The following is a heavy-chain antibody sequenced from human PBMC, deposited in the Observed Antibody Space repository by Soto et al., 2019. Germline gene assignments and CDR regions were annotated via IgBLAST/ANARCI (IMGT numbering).Heavy chain of an antibody. CDR3: ASLFTRIAAAGSPPPCY. D-gene: IGHD6-13*01. CDR2: IYYSGST. CDR1: GGSISSSSYY. J-gene: IGHJ4*02. V-gene: IGHV4-39*01. Sequence: QLQLQESGPGLVKPSETLSLTCTVSGGSISSSSYYWGWIRQPPGKGLEWIGSIYYSGSTYYNPSLKSRVTISVDTSKNQFSLKLSSVTAADTAVYYCASLFTRIAAAGSPPPCYWGQGTLVTVSS.